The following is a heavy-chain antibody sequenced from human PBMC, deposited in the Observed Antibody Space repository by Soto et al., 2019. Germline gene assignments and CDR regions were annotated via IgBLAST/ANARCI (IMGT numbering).Heavy chain of an antibody. CDR1: GGSISSGGYS. CDR3: AAGGGLPRYY. CDR2: IYHSGST. D-gene: IGHD5-12*01. V-gene: IGHV4-30-2*01. Sequence: QLQLQASGSGLVKPPQTLSLTCAVSGGSISSGGYSWSWIRQPPGKGLEWIGYIYHSGSTYYNPSLKSRVTRSVDRSKNQFSLKLSSVTAADTAVYYCAAGGGLPRYYWGQGTLGTVSS. J-gene: IGHJ4*02.